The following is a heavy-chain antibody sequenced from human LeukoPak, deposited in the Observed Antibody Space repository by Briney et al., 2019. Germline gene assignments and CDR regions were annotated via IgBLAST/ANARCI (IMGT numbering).Heavy chain of an antibody. CDR3: ARGISSGWYGSYYFDY. CDR1: GFTVSSNY. V-gene: IGHV3-66*01. J-gene: IGHJ4*02. Sequence: PGGSLRLSCAASGFTVSSNYMSWVRQAPGKGLEWISVIYSGGSTYYADSVKGRFTISRDNSKNTLYLQMNSLRAEDTAVYYCARGISSGWYGSYYFDYWGQGTLVTVSS. CDR2: IYSGGST. D-gene: IGHD6-19*01.